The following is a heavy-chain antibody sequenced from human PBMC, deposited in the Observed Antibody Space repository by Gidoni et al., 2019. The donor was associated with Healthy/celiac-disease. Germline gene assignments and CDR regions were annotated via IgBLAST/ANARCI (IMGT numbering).Heavy chain of an antibody. CDR1: CYTFTSYA. Sequence: QVQLVQSGAEVKKPGASVKVSCKASCYTFTSYAMHWVRQAPGQRLEWMGWINAGNGNTKYSQKFQGRVTITRDTSASTAYMELSSLRSEDTAVYYCARFRSSSSNYYYYYMDVWGKGTTVTVSS. D-gene: IGHD6-6*01. V-gene: IGHV1-3*01. CDR2: INAGNGNT. CDR3: ARFRSSSSNYYYYYMDV. J-gene: IGHJ6*03.